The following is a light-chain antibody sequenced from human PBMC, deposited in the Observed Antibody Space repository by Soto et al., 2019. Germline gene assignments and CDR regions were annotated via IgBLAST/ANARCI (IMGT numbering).Light chain of an antibody. CDR3: QQYNSYRLT. J-gene: IGKJ4*01. CDR1: QSISSW. V-gene: IGKV1-5*01. Sequence: DIQMTQSPSTLSASVGDRVTITCRASQSISSWLAWYQQKPGKAPKLLIYDASSLESGVPSRFSGSGSGTEFTLTISSLQPDDFATYYCQQYNSYRLTFGGGTNVEIK. CDR2: DAS.